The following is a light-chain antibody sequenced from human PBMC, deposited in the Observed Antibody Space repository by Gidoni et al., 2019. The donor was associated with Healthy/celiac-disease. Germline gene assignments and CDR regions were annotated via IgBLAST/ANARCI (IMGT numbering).Light chain of an antibody. CDR2: GAS. J-gene: IGKJ2*01. Sequence: ELVLTQSPGTLSLSPGERATLSCRASQSVSSSYLAWYQQKPGQAHRLLSYGASSRATGIPDRFSGSGSGTDVTLTISRLEPEDFAVYYCQQYGSSPNTFGQGTKLEIK. CDR3: QQYGSSPNT. V-gene: IGKV3-20*01. CDR1: QSVSSSY.